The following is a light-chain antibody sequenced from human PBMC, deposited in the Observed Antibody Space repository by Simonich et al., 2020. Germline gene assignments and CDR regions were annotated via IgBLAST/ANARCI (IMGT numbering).Light chain of an antibody. CDR2: WAS. CDR1: QSVLYSSNNKNY. CDR3: QQYYSTPRT. J-gene: IGKJ1*01. V-gene: IGKV4-1*01. Sequence: DILMTQSPDSLAVSLGERATINCKSSQSVLYSSNNKNYLAWYQQKPGQPPKLLIYWASTRESGVPDRFSGSGSGTDFTLTISSLQAEDVAVYYCQQYYSTPRTFCQGTKVEIK.